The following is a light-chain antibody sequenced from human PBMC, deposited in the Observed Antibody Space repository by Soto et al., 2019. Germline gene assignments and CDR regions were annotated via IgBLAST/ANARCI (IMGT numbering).Light chain of an antibody. Sequence: QSALTQPASVSGSPGQSITISCTGTSSDIGGYNYVSWYQQHPGKAPKLIIYEGSNRPSGVSDRFSGSTSGNTASLTISGLQAEYEADYYCSSYTNSGTLVVFGGGTKLTVL. CDR2: EGS. J-gene: IGLJ2*01. CDR1: SSDIGGYNY. CDR3: SSYTNSGTLVV. V-gene: IGLV2-14*01.